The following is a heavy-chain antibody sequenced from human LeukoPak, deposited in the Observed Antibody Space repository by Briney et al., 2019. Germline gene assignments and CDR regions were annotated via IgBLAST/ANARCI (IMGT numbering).Heavy chain of an antibody. CDR2: IHRDDKT. J-gene: IGHJ4*02. Sequence: GGSLRLSCAASGFTVSSSFIYWVRRAPGKGLEWVSFIHRDDKTYYADSVKGRFTMSRDSSKNTLYLQMNSLGADDTAVYYCAREVISTPSYFDYWGQGILVTVSS. D-gene: IGHD2-2*01. CDR1: GFTVSSSF. V-gene: IGHV3-53*01. CDR3: AREVISTPSYFDY.